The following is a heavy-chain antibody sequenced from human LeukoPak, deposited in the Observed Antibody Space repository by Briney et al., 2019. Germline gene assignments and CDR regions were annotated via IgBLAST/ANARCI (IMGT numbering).Heavy chain of an antibody. CDR1: GFTFSSYW. D-gene: IGHD6-19*01. Sequence: GGSLRLSCAASGFTFSSYWMHWVRQAPGKGLVWVSRINSDGSSTSYADSVKGRFTISRDNAKNTLYLQMNSLRAEDTAVYYCARYSSGWYYYYGMDVWGQGTTVTVSS. CDR3: ARYSSGWYYYYGMDV. CDR2: INSDGSST. V-gene: IGHV3-74*01. J-gene: IGHJ6*02.